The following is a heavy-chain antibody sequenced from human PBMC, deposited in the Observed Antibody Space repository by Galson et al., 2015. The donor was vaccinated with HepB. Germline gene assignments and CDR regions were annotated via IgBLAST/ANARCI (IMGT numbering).Heavy chain of an antibody. Sequence: SLRLSCAASGFTFSSYRMNWVRQAPGKGLEWVSSISSSSSYIYNADSVKGRFTISRDNAKKSLYLQMNSLRAEDTAVYYCARDRWHSSGWIDFNYWGQGTLVTVSS. CDR2: ISSSSSYI. J-gene: IGHJ4*02. CDR3: ARDRWHSSGWIDFNY. D-gene: IGHD6-19*01. CDR1: GFTFSSYR. V-gene: IGHV3-21*01.